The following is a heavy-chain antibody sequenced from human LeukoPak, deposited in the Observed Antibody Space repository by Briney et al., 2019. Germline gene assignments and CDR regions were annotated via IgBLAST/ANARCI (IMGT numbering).Heavy chain of an antibody. CDR3: AKATLRFLEWLLSDY. V-gene: IGHV3-23*01. Sequence: GGSQRLSCAASGFTFSSYAMSWVRQAPGKGLEWVSAISGSGGSTYYADSVKGRFTISRDNSKNTLYLQMNSLRAEDTAVYYCAKATLRFLEWLLSDYWGQGTLVTVSS. CDR1: GFTFSSYA. CDR2: ISGSGGST. D-gene: IGHD3-3*01. J-gene: IGHJ4*02.